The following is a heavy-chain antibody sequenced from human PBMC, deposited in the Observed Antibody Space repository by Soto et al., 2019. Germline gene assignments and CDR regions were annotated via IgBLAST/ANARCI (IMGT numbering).Heavy chain of an antibody. Sequence: GASVKVSCKASGGSFSSYAISWVRQAPGQGLEWMGGIIPIFGTANYAQKFQGRVTITADESTSTAYMELSSLRSEDTAVYYCASKVLQPQEVWGQGTMVTVSS. J-gene: IGHJ3*01. V-gene: IGHV1-69*13. CDR3: ASKVLQPQEV. CDR2: IIPIFGTA. CDR1: GGSFSSYA.